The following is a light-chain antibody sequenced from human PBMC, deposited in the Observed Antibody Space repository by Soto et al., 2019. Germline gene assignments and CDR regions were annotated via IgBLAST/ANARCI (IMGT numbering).Light chain of an antibody. CDR1: QSVTITY. Sequence: EIVLTQSPGTLALSPWERATLSCIASQSVTITYLAWYQQKPGQAPRLLIYGASSRATGIPDRFSGSGSGTDFTLTISRLEPEDFAVYYCQQYGSSPLITFGQGTRLE. J-gene: IGKJ5*01. CDR2: GAS. CDR3: QQYGSSPLIT. V-gene: IGKV3-20*01.